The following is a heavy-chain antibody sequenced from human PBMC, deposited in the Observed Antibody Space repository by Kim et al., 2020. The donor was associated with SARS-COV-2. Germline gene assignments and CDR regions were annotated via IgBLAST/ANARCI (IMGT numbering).Heavy chain of an antibody. J-gene: IGHJ5*02. CDR1: GGSISSSSYY. CDR2: IYYSGST. Sequence: SETLSLTCTVSGGSISSSSYYWGWIRQPPGKGLEWIGSIYYSGSTYYNPSLKSRVTISVDTSKNQFSLKLSSVTAADTAVYYCARRGYSSSWYAWFDPWGQGTLVTVSS. V-gene: IGHV4-39*01. D-gene: IGHD6-13*01. CDR3: ARRGYSSSWYAWFDP.